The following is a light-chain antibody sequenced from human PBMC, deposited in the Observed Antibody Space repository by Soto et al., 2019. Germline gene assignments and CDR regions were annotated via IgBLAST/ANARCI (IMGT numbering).Light chain of an antibody. Sequence: QSVLTQPASVSGSPGQSITISCTGTSSDVGGYNYVSWYQQHPGKAPKLMIYDVSNRPSGVSKRFSGSKSGNTASLTISGLQAEDEADYYCNSYTSSSPPYLVFGGGTKLTVL. CDR1: SSDVGGYNY. J-gene: IGLJ3*02. CDR3: NSYTSSSPPYLV. CDR2: DVS. V-gene: IGLV2-14*01.